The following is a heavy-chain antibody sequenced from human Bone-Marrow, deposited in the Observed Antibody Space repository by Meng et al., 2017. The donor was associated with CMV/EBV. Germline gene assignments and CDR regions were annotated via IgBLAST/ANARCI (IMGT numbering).Heavy chain of an antibody. CDR2: IIPILGIA. CDR3: ARVPTVVVPAATYYYYGMDV. D-gene: IGHD2-2*01. Sequence: SVKVSCKASGGTFSSYTISWVRQAPGQGLEWMGRIIPILGIANYAQKFQGRVTITADKSTSTAYMELSSLRSEDTAVYYRARVPTVVVPAATYYYYGMDVWGQGTTVTVSS. J-gene: IGHJ6*02. CDR1: GGTFSSYT. V-gene: IGHV1-69*02.